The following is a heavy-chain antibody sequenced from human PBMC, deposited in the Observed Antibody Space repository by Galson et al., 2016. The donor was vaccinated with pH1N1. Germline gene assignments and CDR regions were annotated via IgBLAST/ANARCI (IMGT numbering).Heavy chain of an antibody. V-gene: IGHV1-46*01. CDR3: ARDAAMIVVVSVYAFDI. Sequence: SVKVSCKASGYTFTSYFIYWVRQAPGQGLEWMGIINPSGGNTNYAQKFQGRLTMTRDTSTSIVYMELSSLRSGDTAVYYCARDAAMIVVVSVYAFDIWGQGTMVTVSS. D-gene: IGHD3-22*01. CDR2: INPSGGNT. J-gene: IGHJ3*02. CDR1: GYTFTSYF.